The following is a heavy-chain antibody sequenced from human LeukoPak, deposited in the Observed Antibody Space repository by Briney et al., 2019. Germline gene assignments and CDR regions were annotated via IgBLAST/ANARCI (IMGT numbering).Heavy chain of an antibody. CDR1: GGSISGFY. CDR3: AREDSNRYLDL. CDR2: IYYTGNT. D-gene: IGHD4-11*01. Sequence: PETLSLTCTVSGGSISGFYWSWVRQPPGKGLEWIGYIYYTGNTNYSPSLESRVTISVDTSKKQLSLKLRSVTAADTAVYYCAREDSNRYLDLWGRGTLLTVSS. J-gene: IGHJ2*01. V-gene: IGHV4-59*01.